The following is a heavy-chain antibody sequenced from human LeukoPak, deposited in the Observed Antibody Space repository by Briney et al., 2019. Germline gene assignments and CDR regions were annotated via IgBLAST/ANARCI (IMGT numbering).Heavy chain of an antibody. J-gene: IGHJ6*03. CDR1: GGSFSGYY. V-gene: IGHV4-34*01. Sequence: KSSETLSLTCAVYGGSFSGYYWSWIRQPPGKGLEWIGEINHSGSTNYNPSLKSRVTISVDTSKNQFSLKLSSVTAADTAVYYCARGLDYGYYYYYYMDVWGKGATVTVSS. CDR3: ARGLDYGYYYYYYMDV. D-gene: IGHD4-17*01. CDR2: INHSGST.